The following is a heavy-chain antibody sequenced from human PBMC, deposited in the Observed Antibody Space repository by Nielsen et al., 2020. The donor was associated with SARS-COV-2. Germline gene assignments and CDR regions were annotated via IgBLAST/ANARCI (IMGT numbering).Heavy chain of an antibody. D-gene: IGHD5-12*01. Sequence: GGSLRLSCAASGFTFSSYAMSWVRQAPGKGLEWVSAISGSGGSTYYADSVKGRFTISRDNSKNTLYLQMNSLRAEDTAVYYCAKEGRSVLSGYDWRGYYCYYMDVWGKGTTVTVSS. J-gene: IGHJ6*03. V-gene: IGHV3-23*01. CDR2: ISGSGGST. CDR1: GFTFSSYA. CDR3: AKEGRSVLSGYDWRGYYCYYMDV.